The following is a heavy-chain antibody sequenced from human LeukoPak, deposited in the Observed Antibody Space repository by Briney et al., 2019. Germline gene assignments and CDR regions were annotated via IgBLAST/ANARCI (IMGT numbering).Heavy chain of an antibody. CDR2: IYYSGST. Sequence: SETLSLTCTVSGGSISSYFWSWIRQPPGKGLEWIGYIYYSGSTNYNPFLKSRVTISVDTSKNQFSLKLSSVTAADTAVYYCAAGPIGYSYGPPGYWGQGTLVTVSS. CDR3: AAGPIGYSYGPPGY. CDR1: GGSISSYF. J-gene: IGHJ4*02. D-gene: IGHD5-18*01. V-gene: IGHV4-59*01.